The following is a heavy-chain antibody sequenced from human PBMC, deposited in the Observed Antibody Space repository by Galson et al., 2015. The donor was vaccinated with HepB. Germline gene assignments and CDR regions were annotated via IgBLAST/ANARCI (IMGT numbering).Heavy chain of an antibody. V-gene: IGHV3-21*01. CDR1: GFTFSSYS. D-gene: IGHD3-9*01. Sequence: SLRLSCAASGFTFSSYSMNWVRQAPGKGLEWVSSISSSSYIYYADSVKGRFTISRDNAKNSLYLQMNSLRAEDTAVYYCARGGELRYFGTFDYWGQGTLVTVSS. CDR3: ARGGELRYFGTFDY. J-gene: IGHJ4*02. CDR2: ISSSSYI.